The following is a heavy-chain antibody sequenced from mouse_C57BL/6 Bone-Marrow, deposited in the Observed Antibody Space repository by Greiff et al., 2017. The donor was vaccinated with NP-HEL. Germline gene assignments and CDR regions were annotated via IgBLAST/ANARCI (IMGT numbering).Heavy chain of an antibody. J-gene: IGHJ1*03. D-gene: IGHD1-1*01. CDR1: GFTFTDYY. CDR2: IRNKANGYTT. V-gene: IGHV7-3*01. CDR3: ARYRGVVATEYFDD. Sequence: EVKLVESGGGLVQPGGSLSLSCAASGFTFTDYYMSWVRQPPGKALEWLGFIRNKANGYTTEYSASVKGRFTISRDNSQSILYLQMNALRAEDSDTYYCARYRGVVATEYFDDWGKGTTVTVSS.